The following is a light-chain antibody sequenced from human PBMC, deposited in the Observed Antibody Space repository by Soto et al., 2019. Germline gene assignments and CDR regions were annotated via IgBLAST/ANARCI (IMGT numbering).Light chain of an antibody. CDR3: QAWDSSTGVV. V-gene: IGLV3-1*01. Sequence: SYELTQPPSVSVSSGQTASITCSGDKLGDKYACWYQQKPGQSPVLVIYQDSKRPSGIPERFSGSNSGNTATLTISGTQARDEADYYCQAWDSSTGVVFGGGTKLTVL. CDR2: QDS. J-gene: IGLJ2*01. CDR1: KLGDKY.